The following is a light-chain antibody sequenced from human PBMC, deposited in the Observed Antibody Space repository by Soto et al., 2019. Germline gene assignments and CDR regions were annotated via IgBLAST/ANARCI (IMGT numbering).Light chain of an antibody. J-gene: IGLJ2*01. Sequence: QSVLTQPPSASGSPGQSVTISCTGTGSDLGGYKYVSWYQQHPGKAPKLLIYEVSKWPSGVPDRFTGSKSGNTASLTVSGLQAEYEADYYCSSYAGSNRVLFGGGTKLTVL. V-gene: IGLV2-8*01. CDR2: EVS. CDR3: SSYAGSNRVL. CDR1: GSDLGGYKY.